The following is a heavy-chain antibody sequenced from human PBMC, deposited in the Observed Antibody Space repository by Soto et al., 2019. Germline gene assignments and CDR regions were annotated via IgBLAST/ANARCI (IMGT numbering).Heavy chain of an antibody. D-gene: IGHD5-18*01. V-gene: IGHV3-23*01. CDR1: GFTFSSYA. Sequence: EVQLLESGGGLVQPGGSLRLSCAASGFTFSSYAMKWVRQAPGKGLEWVSLIGESGTPTYYADSVKGRFTISRDNSGNTMFLVMYNLSGEDTAVYYCARYIPGVRYYGMDDWGQGTTVTVSS. J-gene: IGHJ6*02. CDR2: IGESGTPT. CDR3: ARYIPGVRYYGMDD.